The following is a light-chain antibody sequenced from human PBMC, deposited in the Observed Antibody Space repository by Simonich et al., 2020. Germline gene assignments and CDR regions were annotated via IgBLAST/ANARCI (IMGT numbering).Light chain of an antibody. Sequence: QSALTQPASVSGSPGQSITISCTGTSSDVGSYNLVSWYQQHPGKAPQLMIYEGSKRPPGVSNRFSGSKSGNTASLTISGLQAEDEADYYCCSYAGSSTVVFGGGTKLTVL. CDR2: EGS. CDR3: CSYAGSSTVV. J-gene: IGLJ2*01. CDR1: SSDVGSYNL. V-gene: IGLV2-23*01.